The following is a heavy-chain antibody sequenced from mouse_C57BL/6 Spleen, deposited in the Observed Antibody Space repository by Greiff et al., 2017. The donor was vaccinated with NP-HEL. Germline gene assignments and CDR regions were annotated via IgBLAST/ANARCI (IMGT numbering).Heavy chain of an antibody. J-gene: IGHJ3*01. CDR1: GYTFTSYW. CDR2: IDPSDSGT. Sequence: QVQLKQPGAELVRPGSSVKLSCKASGYTFTSYWMPWVKQRPIQGLEWIGNIDPSDSGTHYNQKFKDKATLTVDKSSSTAYMQLSSLTSEDSAVYYCGRGGASYYYGSSYVAYWGQGTLVTVSA. CDR3: GRGGASYYYGSSYVAY. V-gene: IGHV1-52*01. D-gene: IGHD1-1*01.